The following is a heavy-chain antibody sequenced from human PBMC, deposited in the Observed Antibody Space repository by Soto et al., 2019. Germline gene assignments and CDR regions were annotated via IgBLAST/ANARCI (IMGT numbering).Heavy chain of an antibody. CDR3: ARDFVPAARGNYYYGMDV. CDR2: INAGNGNT. V-gene: IGHV1-3*01. CDR1: GYTFTNYA. J-gene: IGHJ6*02. D-gene: IGHD2-2*01. Sequence: AXVKVSCKASGYTFTNYAMHWVRQAPGQSLELMGWINAGNGNTKYSQKFQGRVTITRDTSASTAYMELSSLRSEDTAVYYCARDFVPAARGNYYYGMDVWGQGTTVTVSS.